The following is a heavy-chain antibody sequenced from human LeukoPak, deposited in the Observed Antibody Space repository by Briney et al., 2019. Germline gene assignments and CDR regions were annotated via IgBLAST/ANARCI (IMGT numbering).Heavy chain of an antibody. CDR3: ARERLVYCSGGSCYVY. Sequence: PGGSLRLSCAASGFTFSSYWMSWVRQAPGKGLEWVANIKQDGSEKYYVDSVKGRFTISRDNAKNSLYLQMNSLRAEDTAVYYCARERLVYCSGGSCYVYWGQGTLVTVSS. D-gene: IGHD2-15*01. V-gene: IGHV3-7*01. CDR1: GFTFSSYW. CDR2: IKQDGSEK. J-gene: IGHJ4*02.